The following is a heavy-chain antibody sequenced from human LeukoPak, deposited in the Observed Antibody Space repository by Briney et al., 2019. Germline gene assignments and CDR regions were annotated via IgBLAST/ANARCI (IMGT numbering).Heavy chain of an antibody. D-gene: IGHD1-26*01. J-gene: IGHJ4*02. V-gene: IGHV3-30*18. CDR1: GFTFSSYG. CDR3: AKEPSGSYAPDH. CDR2: ISYDGSNK. Sequence: GGSLRLSCAASGFTFSSYGMHWVRQAPGKGLEWVAVISYDGSNKYYADSVKGRFTISRDNSKNTLYLQMNSLRAEDTAVYYCAKEPSGSYAPDHWGQGTLVTVSS.